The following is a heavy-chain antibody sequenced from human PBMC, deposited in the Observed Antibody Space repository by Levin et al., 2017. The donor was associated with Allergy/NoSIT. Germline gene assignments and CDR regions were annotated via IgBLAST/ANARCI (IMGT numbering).Heavy chain of an antibody. CDR3: ASWDLTMVRGVSGY. J-gene: IGHJ4*02. CDR1: GFTFSSYA. CDR2: ISYDGSNK. Sequence: GGSLRLSCAASGFTFSSYAMHWVRQAPGKGLEWVAVISYDGSNKYYADSVKGRFTISRDNSKNTLYLQMNSLRAEDTAVYYCASWDLTMVRGVSGYWGQGTLVTVSS. V-gene: IGHV3-30-3*01. D-gene: IGHD3-10*01.